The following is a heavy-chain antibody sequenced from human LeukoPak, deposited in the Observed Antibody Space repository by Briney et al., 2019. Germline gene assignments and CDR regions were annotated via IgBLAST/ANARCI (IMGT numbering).Heavy chain of an antibody. J-gene: IGHJ4*02. CDR3: AKSYGSGSYREFDY. CDR2: IYPGDSDT. CDR1: GYTFTSFW. Sequence: GESLKISCKGSGYTFTSFWIGWVRQMPGKGLEWMGIIYPGDSDTRYSPSIQGQVTISADKSISTAYLQWSSLRASDTAMYYCAKSYGSGSYREFDYWGQGTLVTVSS. V-gene: IGHV5-51*01. D-gene: IGHD3-10*01.